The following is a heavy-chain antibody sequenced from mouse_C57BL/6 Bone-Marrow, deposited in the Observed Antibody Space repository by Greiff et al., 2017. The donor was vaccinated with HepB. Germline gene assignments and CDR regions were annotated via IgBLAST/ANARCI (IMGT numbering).Heavy chain of an antibody. Sequence: EVQVVESGGGLVQPGGSMKLSCVVSGFTFSNYWMNWVRQSPEKGLEWVAQIRLKSDNYATHYAESVKGRFTISRDDSKSSVYLQMNNLRAEDTGIYYCTKDGYPYYFDYWGQGTTLTVSS. CDR3: TKDGYPYYFDY. D-gene: IGHD2-3*01. V-gene: IGHV6-3*01. J-gene: IGHJ2*01. CDR2: IRLKSDNYAT. CDR1: GFTFSNYW.